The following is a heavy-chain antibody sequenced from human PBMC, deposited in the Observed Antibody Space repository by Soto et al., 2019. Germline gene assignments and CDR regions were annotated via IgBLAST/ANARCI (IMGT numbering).Heavy chain of an antibody. CDR1: GFTFSSYW. CDR2: VRKSNNT. V-gene: IGHV3-48*04. J-gene: IGHJ4*02. D-gene: IGHD2-2*01. CDR3: AREDSIIIPAVSDF. Sequence: GESLRLSCAASGFTFSSYWMLWVRQAPGKGLEWVWSVRKSNNTYYSDTVKGRFTISRDNAKNSVSLQMNTLRVEDTAVYYCAREDSIIIPAVSDFWGQGTLVTVSS.